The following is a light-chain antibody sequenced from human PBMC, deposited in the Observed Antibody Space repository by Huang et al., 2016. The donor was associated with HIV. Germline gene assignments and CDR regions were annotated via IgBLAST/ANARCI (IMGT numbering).Light chain of an antibody. CDR2: AAS. V-gene: IGKV1-39*01. CDR3: QQSYSSPG. J-gene: IGKJ4*01. CDR1: QSISFY. Sequence: DIQMTQFPSSLSASVGDRVTITCRASQSISFYLNWYQLKPGKAPKLLSYAASTLRSGVPSRFNGSGSGTDFTLTISSLQPEDFATYYCQQSYSSPGFGGGTKVEIK.